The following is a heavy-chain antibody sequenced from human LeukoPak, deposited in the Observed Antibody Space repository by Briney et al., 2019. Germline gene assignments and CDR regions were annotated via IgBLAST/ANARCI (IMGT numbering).Heavy chain of an antibody. D-gene: IGHD6-13*01. CDR3: AKDWGLTRIAAAGQNKTN. CDR2: ISGSGGST. J-gene: IGHJ4*02. Sequence: GGSLRLSCAASGFTFSSYAMSWVRQAPGKGLEWVSAISGSGGSTYYADSVKGRFTISRDNSKNTLYLQMNSLRAEDTAVYYCAKDWGLTRIAAAGQNKTNWGQGTLVTVSS. V-gene: IGHV3-23*01. CDR1: GFTFSSYA.